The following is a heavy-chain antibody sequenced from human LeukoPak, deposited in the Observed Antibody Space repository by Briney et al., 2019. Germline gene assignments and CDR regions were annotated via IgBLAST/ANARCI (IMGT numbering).Heavy chain of an antibody. J-gene: IGHJ4*02. CDR3: ARGSGSYGFDY. Sequence: ASVKVSCKASGYTFTSYYMHWVRQAPGQGLEWMGWISTYNDNTIYAQKFQGRVTMTTDTSTSTAYMELRSLRSDDTAVFYCARGSGSYGFDYWGQGTLVTVSS. CDR1: GYTFTSYY. D-gene: IGHD1-26*01. CDR2: ISTYNDNT. V-gene: IGHV1-18*04.